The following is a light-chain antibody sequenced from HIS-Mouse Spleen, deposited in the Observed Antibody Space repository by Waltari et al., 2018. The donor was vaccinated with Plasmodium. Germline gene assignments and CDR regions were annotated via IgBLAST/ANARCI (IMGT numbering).Light chain of an antibody. CDR2: KDS. CDR1: ALPKQY. Sequence: SYELTQPPSVSVSPGQTTRITCSGDALPKQYAYWYQQKPCHAPVLVIYKDSERPSGIPERFSGSSSGTTVTLTISGVQAEDEADYYCQSADSSGTYGVFGGGTKLTVL. V-gene: IGLV3-25*03. CDR3: QSADSSGTYGV. J-gene: IGLJ3*02.